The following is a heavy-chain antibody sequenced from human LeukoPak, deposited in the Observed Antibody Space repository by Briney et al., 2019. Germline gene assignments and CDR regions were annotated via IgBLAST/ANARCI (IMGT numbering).Heavy chain of an antibody. Sequence: GRSLRLSCAASGFTFDDYAMHWVRQAPGKGLEWVPGISWNSGSIGYADSVKGRFTISRDNAKNSLYLQMNSLRAEDTALYYCAKDKWPTGDSNAFDIWGQGTMVTVSS. CDR1: GFTFDDYA. V-gene: IGHV3-9*01. J-gene: IGHJ3*02. CDR3: AKDKWPTGDSNAFDI. D-gene: IGHD4-17*01. CDR2: ISWNSGSI.